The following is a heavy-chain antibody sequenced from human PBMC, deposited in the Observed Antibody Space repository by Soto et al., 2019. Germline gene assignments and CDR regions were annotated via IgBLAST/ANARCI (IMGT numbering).Heavy chain of an antibody. J-gene: IGHJ3*02. CDR3: AKGVEAFDI. V-gene: IGHV3-30*18. CDR2: ISYDGSNK. Sequence: QVQLVESGGGVVQPGRSLRLSCAASGFTFSSYGMHWVRQAPGKGLEWVAVISYDGSNKYYADSVKGRFTISRDNSNNTLYLQMNSLRAEDTAVYYCAKGVEAFDIWGQGTMVTVSS. CDR1: GFTFSSYG. D-gene: IGHD2-15*01.